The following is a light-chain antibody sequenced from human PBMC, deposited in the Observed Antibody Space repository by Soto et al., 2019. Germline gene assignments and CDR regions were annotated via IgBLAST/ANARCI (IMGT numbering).Light chain of an antibody. V-gene: IGKV3-20*01. CDR1: QTIGTF. J-gene: IGKJ1*01. Sequence: TQSPSSLSASVGDGVNITCRTGQTIGTFLNWYQQRPGQAPRLLIYGASSRATGIPDRFSGSESGTDFTLTISSLEPEDFAVYYCQQYGSSPGTFGQGTKVDIK. CDR3: QQYGSSPGT. CDR2: GAS.